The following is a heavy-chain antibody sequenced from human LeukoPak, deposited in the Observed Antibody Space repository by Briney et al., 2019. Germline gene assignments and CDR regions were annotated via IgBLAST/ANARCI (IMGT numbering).Heavy chain of an antibody. CDR2: IRYDGSNK. CDR3: ARDSGIAAAGSRDFDY. J-gene: IGHJ4*02. Sequence: GRSLRLSCAASGFTFSSYGMHRVRHAPGKGREWVAVIRYDGSNKYYEYSEKGRFTISRDNSKNTLYLQMNSLRAKDTAVYCCARDSGIAAAGSRDFDYWGQGTLVTVSS. V-gene: IGHV3-33*01. D-gene: IGHD6-13*01. CDR1: GFTFSSYG.